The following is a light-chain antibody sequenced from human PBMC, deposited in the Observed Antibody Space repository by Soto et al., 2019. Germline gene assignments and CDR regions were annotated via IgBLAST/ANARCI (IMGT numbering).Light chain of an antibody. CDR1: SSDVRTSSY. J-gene: IGLJ1*01. Sequence: GTSSDVRTSSYVSWYQQHPGNAPNLMIFDVNNRPPGLSDRFSGSKSGNTASLTISVLQAEDDTDHYSSSHTTRGTYVFRTVTKVT. V-gene: IGLV2-14*03. CDR2: DVN. CDR3: SSHTTRGTYV.